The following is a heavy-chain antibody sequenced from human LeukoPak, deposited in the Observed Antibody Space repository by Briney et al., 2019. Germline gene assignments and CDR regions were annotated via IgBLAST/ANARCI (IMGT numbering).Heavy chain of an antibody. Sequence: SVKVSCKAPGDTLITHYISWVRQAPGQGLEWVGRIVPVIGVATYAQSLQGRVIITADRSTNTAYMELSSLRFEDSAVYYCARRARRTTWGAYFDYWGQGTLVTVSS. V-gene: IGHV1-69*02. J-gene: IGHJ4*02. CDR2: IVPVIGVA. CDR3: ARRARRTTWGAYFDY. CDR1: GDTLITHY. D-gene: IGHD1-26*01.